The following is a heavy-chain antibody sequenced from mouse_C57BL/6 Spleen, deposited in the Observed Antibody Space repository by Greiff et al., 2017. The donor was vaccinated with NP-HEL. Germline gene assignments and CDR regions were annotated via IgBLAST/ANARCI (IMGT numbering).Heavy chain of an antibody. CDR1: GFSLTSYG. Sequence: QVQLKESGPGLVQPSQSLSITCTVSGFSLTSYGVHWVRQSPGKGLEWLGVIWSGGSTDYNAAFISRLSISKDNSKSQVFFKMNSLQADDTAIYYCARNGVYDGYYGYAMDYWGQGTSVTVSS. CDR2: IWSGGST. J-gene: IGHJ4*01. V-gene: IGHV2-2*01. D-gene: IGHD2-3*01. CDR3: ARNGVYDGYYGYAMDY.